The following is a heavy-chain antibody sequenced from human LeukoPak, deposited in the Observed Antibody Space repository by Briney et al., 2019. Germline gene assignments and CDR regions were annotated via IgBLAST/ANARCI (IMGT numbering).Heavy chain of an antibody. CDR2: IYYSGST. CDR3: ARATYYYDSSGYYPLFDY. J-gene: IGHJ4*02. D-gene: IGHD3-22*01. V-gene: IGHV4-59*11. CDR1: GGSLSSHY. Sequence: SETLSLTCTVSGGSLSSHYWSWIRQPPGKGLEWIGYIYYSGSTNYNPSLKSRVTISVDTSKNQFSLKLSSVTAADTAVYYCARATYYYDSSGYYPLFDYWGQGTLVTVSS.